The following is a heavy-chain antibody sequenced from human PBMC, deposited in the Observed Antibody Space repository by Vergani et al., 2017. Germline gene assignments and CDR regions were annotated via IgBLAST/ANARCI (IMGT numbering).Heavy chain of an antibody. D-gene: IGHD2-21*02. V-gene: IGHV3-33*01. Sequence: VQLVESGGGLVQPGGSLRLSCAASGFTFSSYGMHWVRQAPGKGLEWVAVIWYDGSNKYYADSVKGRFTISRDNSKNTLYLQMNSLRAEDTAVYYCARAPAYCGGDCYSYFDYWGQGTLVTVSS. CDR2: IWYDGSNK. CDR1: GFTFSSYG. CDR3: ARAPAYCGGDCYSYFDY. J-gene: IGHJ4*02.